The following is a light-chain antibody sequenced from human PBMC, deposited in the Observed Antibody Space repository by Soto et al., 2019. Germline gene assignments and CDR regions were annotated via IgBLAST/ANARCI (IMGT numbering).Light chain of an antibody. Sequence: EIVMTQSPATLSVSPGASGTLSCRASQSVSTNLAWYQQTPGKAPSLLIFDASARATGIPPRLSVSGSGTEVTLTISSLQSEDFAVYYCQEYDNWLGTLGQGTKVEVK. CDR1: QSVSTN. V-gene: IGKV3D-15*01. CDR3: QEYDNWLGT. CDR2: DAS. J-gene: IGKJ1*01.